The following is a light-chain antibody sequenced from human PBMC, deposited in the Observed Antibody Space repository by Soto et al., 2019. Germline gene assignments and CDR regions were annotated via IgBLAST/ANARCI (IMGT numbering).Light chain of an antibody. V-gene: IGKV1-9*01. CDR1: QGISSY. Sequence: PSFLSASVGDRVTITCRASQGISSYLDWYQQKPGKAPKLLIYAASTLQSGVPSRFSGSGSGTEFTLTISSLQPEDFETYYCQQLNSYPLTFGQGTRLEIK. CDR2: AAS. J-gene: IGKJ5*01. CDR3: QQLNSYPLT.